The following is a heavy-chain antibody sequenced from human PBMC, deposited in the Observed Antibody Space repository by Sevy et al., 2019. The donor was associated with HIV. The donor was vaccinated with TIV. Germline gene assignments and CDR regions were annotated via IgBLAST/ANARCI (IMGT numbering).Heavy chain of an antibody. J-gene: IGHJ5*02. CDR2: ISYDGSNK. Sequence: GGSMRLSCAASGFTFSSYAMHWVRQAPGKGVEWVAVISYDGSNKYYADSVKGRFTISRDNSKNTLYLQMNSLRAEDTAVYYCAREGLRAYYYGSGSYYNAGRWFDPWGQGTLVTVSS. D-gene: IGHD3-10*01. CDR3: AREGLRAYYYGSGSYYNAGRWFDP. V-gene: IGHV3-30*04. CDR1: GFTFSSYA.